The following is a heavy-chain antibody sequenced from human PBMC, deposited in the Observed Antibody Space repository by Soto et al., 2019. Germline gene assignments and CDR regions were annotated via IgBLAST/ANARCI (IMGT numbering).Heavy chain of an antibody. J-gene: IGHJ6*02. CDR2: IYYSGST. CDR1: GGSISSSSYY. V-gene: IGHV4-39*01. D-gene: IGHD7-27*01. CDR3: ARRKNGDHPLYYYYGMDV. Sequence: SETLSLTCTVSGGSISSSSYYWGWIRQPPGKGLEWIGSIYYSGSTYYNPSLKSRVTISVDTSKNQFSLKLSSVTAADTAVYYCARRKNGDHPLYYYYGMDVWGQGTTVTVS.